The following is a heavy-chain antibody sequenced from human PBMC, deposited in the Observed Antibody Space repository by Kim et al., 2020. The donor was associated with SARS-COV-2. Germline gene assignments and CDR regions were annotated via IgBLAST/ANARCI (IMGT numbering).Heavy chain of an antibody. D-gene: IGHD7-27*01. CDR3: ARARKLGANRLVNWFDP. J-gene: IGHJ5*01. CDR1: GYTFTSYY. V-gene: IGHV1-46*01. CDR2: INPSGGST. Sequence: ASVKVSCKASGYTFTSYYMHWVRQAPGQGLEWMGIINPSGGSTSYAQKFQGRVTMTRDTSTSTVYMELSSLRSEDTAVYYCARARKLGANRLVNWFDPWGQGTLVTVAS.